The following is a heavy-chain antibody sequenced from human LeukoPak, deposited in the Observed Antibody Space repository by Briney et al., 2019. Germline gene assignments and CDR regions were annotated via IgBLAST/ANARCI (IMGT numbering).Heavy chain of an antibody. Sequence: ASVKVSCKASGYIFTSYGISWVRQAPGQGLERMGWISTYNGNTNYAQELQGRVTMTTDTSTSTAYMELRSLRSDDTAVYYCARDFRSRVLIYGSGSPYDYWGQGTLVTVSS. V-gene: IGHV1-18*01. CDR3: ARDFRSRVLIYGSGSPYDY. D-gene: IGHD3-10*01. CDR2: ISTYNGNT. J-gene: IGHJ4*02. CDR1: GYIFTSYG.